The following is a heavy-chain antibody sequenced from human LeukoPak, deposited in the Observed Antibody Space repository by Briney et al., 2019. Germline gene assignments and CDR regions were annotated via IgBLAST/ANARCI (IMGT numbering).Heavy chain of an antibody. CDR2: IYYSGST. CDR3: ASVNSRQSQRRYCSCGSCFPSPWGDY. CDR1: GGSINDISYY. J-gene: IGHJ4*02. V-gene: IGHV4-39*01. D-gene: IGHD2-15*01. Sequence: SETLSLTCTVSGGSINDISYYWGWIRQPPGKGLEWIGSIYYSGSTYYNPSLKSRVTISVDTSKNQFSLKLSSVTAADTPVYYCASVNSRQSQRRYCSCGSCFPSPWGDYWGQGTLVTVSS.